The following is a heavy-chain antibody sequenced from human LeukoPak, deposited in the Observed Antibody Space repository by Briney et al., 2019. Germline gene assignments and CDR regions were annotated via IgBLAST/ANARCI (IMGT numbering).Heavy chain of an antibody. CDR3: ARGGYDFDY. J-gene: IGHJ4*02. CDR1: GGSISSHY. D-gene: IGHD5-12*01. V-gene: IGHV4-59*11. Sequence: PSETLSLTCTAPGGSISSHYTSWIRQPPGNGLERIRYIYYSGSTHYNPSLKSRVTISVDTSKNQFSLKLSSVTAADTAVYYCARGGYDFDYWGQGTLVTVSS. CDR2: IYYSGST.